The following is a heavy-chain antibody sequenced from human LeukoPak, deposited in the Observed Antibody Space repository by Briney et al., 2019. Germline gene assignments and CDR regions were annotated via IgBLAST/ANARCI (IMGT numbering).Heavy chain of an antibody. Sequence: PGGSLRLSCVVSGFTLSTSAMSWVRQAPGKGLEWVSGISESGGSTYYADSVKGRFTSSGDNSKNTLYLQMNNLRAEDTAAYYCAKGSFWDQGTLVTVSS. CDR2: ISESGGST. CDR3: AKGSF. CDR1: GFTLSTSA. V-gene: IGHV3-23*01. D-gene: IGHD3-10*01. J-gene: IGHJ4*02.